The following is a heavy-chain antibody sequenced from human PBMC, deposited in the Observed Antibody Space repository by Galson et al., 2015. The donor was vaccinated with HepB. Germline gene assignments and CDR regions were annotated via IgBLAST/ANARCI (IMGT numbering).Heavy chain of an antibody. Sequence: SLRLSCAASGFTFSSYSMHWVRQAPGKGLEWVAVISSDGTKKYYADSVRGRFTISRDNSKNTLFLQMDSLTTEDTAVYYCAKVRQLYSLVGAGSGLDYWGQGTLVTVSS. CDR1: GFTFSSYS. J-gene: IGHJ4*02. CDR3: AKVRQLYSLVGAGSGLDY. CDR2: ISSDGTKK. D-gene: IGHD1-26*01. V-gene: IGHV3-30*04.